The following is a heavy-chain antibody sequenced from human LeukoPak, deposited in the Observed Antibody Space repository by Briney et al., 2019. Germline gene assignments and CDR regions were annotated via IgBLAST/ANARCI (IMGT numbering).Heavy chain of an antibody. Sequence: GGSLRLSCAASGFTFDDYAMHWVRQAPGKGLEWVSGISWNSGSIGYADSVKGRFTISRDNSKNTLYLQMNSLRAEDTAVYYCARKPVGALHFDYWGQGTLVTVSS. J-gene: IGHJ4*02. CDR1: GFTFDDYA. D-gene: IGHD1-26*01. V-gene: IGHV3-9*01. CDR3: ARKPVGALHFDY. CDR2: ISWNSGSI.